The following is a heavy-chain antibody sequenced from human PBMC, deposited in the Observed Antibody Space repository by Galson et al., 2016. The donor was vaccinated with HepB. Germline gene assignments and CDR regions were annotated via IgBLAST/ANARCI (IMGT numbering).Heavy chain of an antibody. J-gene: IGHJ6*02. Sequence: SLRLSCAASGFTFSIYGMHWVRQAPGKGLEWVAVTWYDEINKYYADSVKGRFTVSRAYSKNTLYLQMNSLRVDDTAEYYCARASQPYCSSTSCYAGYYHYYGMDVWGQGTTVTVSS. V-gene: IGHV3-33*01. CDR2: TWYDEINK. CDR3: ARASQPYCSSTSCYAGYYHYYGMDV. D-gene: IGHD2-2*01. CDR1: GFTFSIYG.